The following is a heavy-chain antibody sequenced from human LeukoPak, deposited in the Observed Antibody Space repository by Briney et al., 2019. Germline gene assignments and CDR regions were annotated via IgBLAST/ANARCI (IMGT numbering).Heavy chain of an antibody. CDR2: ISSSSSYI. CDR1: GFTFSNYS. Sequence: GGSLRLSCAASGFTFSNYSMNWVRQAPGKGLEWVSSISSSSSYIYYADSVKGRFTISRDNAKNSLYLQMNSLRAEDTAVYYCARDTCSSTSCYDYYYYMDVWGKGTTVTVSS. V-gene: IGHV3-21*01. CDR3: ARDTCSSTSCYDYYYYMDV. J-gene: IGHJ6*03. D-gene: IGHD2-2*01.